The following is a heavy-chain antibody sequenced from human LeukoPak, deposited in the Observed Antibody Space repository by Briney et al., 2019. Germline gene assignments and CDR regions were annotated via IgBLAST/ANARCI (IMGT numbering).Heavy chain of an antibody. D-gene: IGHD6-13*01. J-gene: IGHJ4*02. CDR3: ARGQPESSSSDY. CDR2: MKPDSADT. Sequence: ASVKVSCKASGYTFTSYDINWVRQATGQGREWMGWMKPDSADTGYAQKFQGRVTMTRNTSISTAYMELSSVRSEDTAVYYCARGQPESSSSDYRGQGTLVTVSS. V-gene: IGHV1-8*01. CDR1: GYTFTSYD.